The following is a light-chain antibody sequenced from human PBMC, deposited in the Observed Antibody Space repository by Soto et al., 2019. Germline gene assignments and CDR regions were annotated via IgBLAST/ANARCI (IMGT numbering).Light chain of an antibody. CDR1: QTISSW. V-gene: IGKV1-5*03. J-gene: IGKJ4*01. CDR3: QRYNNWPLT. Sequence: DIQMTQSPSTLSGSVGDRVTITCRASQTISSWLAWYQQKPGKAPKLLIYKASTLKSGVPSRFSGSGSGTEFTLTINGLQSEDFAVYYCQRYNNWPLTFGGGTKVDIK. CDR2: KAS.